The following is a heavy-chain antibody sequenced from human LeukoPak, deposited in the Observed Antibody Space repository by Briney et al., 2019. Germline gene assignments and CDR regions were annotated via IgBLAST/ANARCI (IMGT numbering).Heavy chain of an antibody. J-gene: IGHJ4*02. D-gene: IGHD6-6*01. CDR3: ARVWGSSSDGAFDY. Sequence: GGSLRLSCAASGFTFSSYAMSWVRQAPRKGLEWVANIKQDGSEKYYVDSVKGRFTISRDNAKNSLYLQMNSLRAEDTAVYYCARVWGSSSDGAFDYWGQGTLVTVSS. CDR2: IKQDGSEK. V-gene: IGHV3-7*01. CDR1: GFTFSSYA.